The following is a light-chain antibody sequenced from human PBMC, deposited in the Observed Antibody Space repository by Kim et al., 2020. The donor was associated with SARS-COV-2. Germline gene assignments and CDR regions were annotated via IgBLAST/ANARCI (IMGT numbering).Light chain of an antibody. CDR1: QSFSSSY. J-gene: IGKJ5*01. Sequence: DIALTQSPGTLSLSPGERATLSCRASQSFSSSYLAWYQQKPGQATRLLIYGASTRATDIPDRFSGSVAGTDFTLTISSLEPEDFAVYLCQQYSASPITFGQGTRLEIK. CDR2: GAS. V-gene: IGKV3-20*01. CDR3: QQYSASPIT.